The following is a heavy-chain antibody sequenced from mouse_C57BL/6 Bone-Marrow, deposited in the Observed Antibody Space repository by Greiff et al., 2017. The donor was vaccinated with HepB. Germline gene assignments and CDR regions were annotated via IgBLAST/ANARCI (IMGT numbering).Heavy chain of an antibody. Sequence: VKLVESGPGLVAPSQSLSITCTVSGFSLTSYGVDWVRQSPGKGLEWLGVIWGVGSTNYNSALKSRLSISKDNSKSQVFLKMNSLQTDDTAMYYCASRSIYYDYGGAMDYWGQGTSVTVSS. CDR3: ASRSIYYDYGGAMDY. CDR1: GFSLTSYG. V-gene: IGHV2-6*01. D-gene: IGHD2-4*01. J-gene: IGHJ4*01. CDR2: IWGVGST.